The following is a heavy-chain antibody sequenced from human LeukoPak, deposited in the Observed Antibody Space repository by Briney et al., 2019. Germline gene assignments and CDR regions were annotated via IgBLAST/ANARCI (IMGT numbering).Heavy chain of an antibody. CDR3: ARPRGLHGMFIDV. D-gene: IGHD4-17*01. CDR1: GGSFSGYY. Sequence: SETLSHTCAVYGGSFSGYYWSWIRQPPGKGLEWIGEINHSGSTNYNPSLKSRVTISVDTSKNQFSLKLSSVTAADTAVYYCARPRGLHGMFIDVWGQGTTVTVSS. CDR2: INHSGST. V-gene: IGHV4-34*01. J-gene: IGHJ6*02.